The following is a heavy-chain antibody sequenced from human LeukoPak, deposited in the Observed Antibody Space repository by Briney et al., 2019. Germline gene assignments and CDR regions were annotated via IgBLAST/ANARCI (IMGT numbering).Heavy chain of an antibody. CDR2: IKSDGGT. V-gene: IGHV3-74*01. D-gene: IGHD3-22*01. CDR3: ARAPSEIGGYYPEYFRH. CDR1: GFTLSSYW. Sequence: GGSLRLSCAASGFTLSSYWMHWVRQAPGKGLVWVSRIKSDGGTNYADSVKGRFTISRDNAKNTVSLQMNSLRAEDTGVYYCARAPSEIGGYYPEYFRHWGQGTLVIVSS. J-gene: IGHJ1*01.